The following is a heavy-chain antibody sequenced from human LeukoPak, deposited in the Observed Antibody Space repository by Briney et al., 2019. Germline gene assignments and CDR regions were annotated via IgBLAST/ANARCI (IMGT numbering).Heavy chain of an antibody. CDR3: ARGGGFSFGAQSYYQLSL. Sequence: AAVKVSCKASGYTFTSYDIHWVRQDPGRGLDYLGWTNPNSGKTGYTQKFQGRFSMTRDTSISTAYLELNSLTSEDTAVYYCARGGGFSFGAQSYYQLSLWGQGTLVTVSS. J-gene: IGHJ4*02. D-gene: IGHD3-10*01. CDR1: GYTFTSYD. CDR2: TNPNSGKT. V-gene: IGHV1-8*01.